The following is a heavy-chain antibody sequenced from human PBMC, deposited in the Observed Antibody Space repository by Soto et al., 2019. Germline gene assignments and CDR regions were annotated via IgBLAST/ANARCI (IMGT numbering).Heavy chain of an antibody. CDR1: GFPFSSNA. Sequence: TGWSLRLSCAASGFPFSSNAMSWVRQAPGKGLEWVSSITGSGGRTHYADSVKGRFTISRDNSKNMLYVQMDSLRDDDTAVYYCARSPLQHYYYHMDVWGKGTTVIVSS. V-gene: IGHV3-23*01. CDR2: ITGSGGRT. J-gene: IGHJ6*03. CDR3: ARSPLQHYYYHMDV.